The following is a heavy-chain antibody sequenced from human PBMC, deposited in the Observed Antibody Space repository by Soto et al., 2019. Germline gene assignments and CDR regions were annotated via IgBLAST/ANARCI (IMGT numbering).Heavy chain of an antibody. V-gene: IGHV5-10-1*01. CDR1: GYSFTSYW. CDR2: IDPSDSYT. Sequence: PGESLKISCKGSGYSFTSYWISWVRQMPGKGLEWMGRIDPSDSYTNYSPSFQGHVTISADKSISTAYLQWSSLKASDTAMYYCARRRAYYYDSSGYNDAFDIWGQGTMVTVS. J-gene: IGHJ3*02. CDR3: ARRRAYYYDSSGYNDAFDI. D-gene: IGHD3-22*01.